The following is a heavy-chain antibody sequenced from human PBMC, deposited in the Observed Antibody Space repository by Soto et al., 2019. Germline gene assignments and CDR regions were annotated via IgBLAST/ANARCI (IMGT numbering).Heavy chain of an antibody. D-gene: IGHD1-26*01. CDR2: LWFDGTEK. V-gene: IGHV3-33*01. CDR1: GFTFSSFG. CDR3: ARDRGAGGGYFDN. J-gene: IGHJ4*02. Sequence: GGSLRLSCAASGFTFSSFGMHWVRQAPGKGLEWVAVLWFDGTEKDYADSVKGRFTISRDTTKNTLYLQMNSLRAEDTAVYYCARDRGAGGGYFDNWGQGTLVTVSS.